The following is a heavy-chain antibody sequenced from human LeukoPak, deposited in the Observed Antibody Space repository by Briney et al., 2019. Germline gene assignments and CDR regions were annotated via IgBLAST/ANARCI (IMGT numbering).Heavy chain of an antibody. CDR2: VFYTGTT. D-gene: IGHD4-17*01. CDR3: ARGITVTTTSDHLDF. J-gene: IGHJ4*02. Sequence: SETLSLSCTVSGDSISGYYWNWVRQPPGKGPEWIGRVFYTGTTKYHPSLKSRVAISVDTSSNQFSLKLRSVTTADTAVYYCARGITVTTTSDHLDFWGQGILVTVPS. CDR1: GDSISGYY. V-gene: IGHV4-59*01.